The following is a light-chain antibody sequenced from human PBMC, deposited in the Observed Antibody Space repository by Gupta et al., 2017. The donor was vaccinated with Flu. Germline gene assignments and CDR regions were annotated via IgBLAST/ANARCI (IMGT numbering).Light chain of an antibody. J-gene: IGKJ1*01. CDR2: AAS. Sequence: DIEMTQSPSSLSASVGDRVTITCRASQNIGNYPNWYQQKPGRAPNLLIYAASSLHAGVPSRFSGSGSVTDFTLTISSLQPEDFASYYCQQTYSTIWTFGQGTKVDIK. V-gene: IGKV1-39*01. CDR3: QQTYSTIWT. CDR1: QNIGNY.